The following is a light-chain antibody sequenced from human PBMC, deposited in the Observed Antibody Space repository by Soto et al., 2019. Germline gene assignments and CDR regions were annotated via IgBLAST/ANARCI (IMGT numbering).Light chain of an antibody. CDR3: QQRSNLWT. V-gene: IGKV3D-20*02. Sequence: VANCPGPITLSPGERAPLSCRHSQSLTGAYSAWYQQKPGEAPRLVIFGASSRATGIPDRFSGSGSGTDFTLTISSLEPEDVAVYYCQQRSNLWTFGQGTKVEI. CDR2: GAS. J-gene: IGKJ1*01. CDR1: QSLTGAY.